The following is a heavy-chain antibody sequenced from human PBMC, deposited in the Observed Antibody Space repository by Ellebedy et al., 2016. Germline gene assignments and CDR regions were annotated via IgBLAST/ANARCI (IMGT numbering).Heavy chain of an antibody. J-gene: IGHJ6*02. CDR1: GYTFTSYG. D-gene: IGHD3-10*01. Sequence: ASVKVSXKASGYTFTSYGISWVRQPPGQGLEWMGWISAYNGNTNYAQKLQARVTMTTDTSTSTAYMELRSLRSEDTAVYYCASITYPSYGSGSYFWGRYYYYCYGMDVWGQGTTVTVSS. CDR2: ISAYNGNT. CDR3: ASITYPSYGSGSYFWGRYYYYCYGMDV. V-gene: IGHV1-18*01.